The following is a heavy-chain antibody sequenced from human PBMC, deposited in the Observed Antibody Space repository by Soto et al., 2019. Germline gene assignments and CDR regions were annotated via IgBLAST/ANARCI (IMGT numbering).Heavy chain of an antibody. CDR3: AKDLSGSSWYREYYYYGMDV. CDR2: ISYDGSNK. J-gene: IGHJ6*02. V-gene: IGHV3-30*18. Sequence: GGSLRLSCAASGFTFSSYGMHWVRQAPGKGLEWVAVISYDGSNKYYADSVKGRFTIYRDNSKNTLYLQMNSLRAEDTAVYYCAKDLSGSSWYREYYYYGMDVWGQGTTVTVSS. CDR1: GFTFSSYG. D-gene: IGHD6-13*01.